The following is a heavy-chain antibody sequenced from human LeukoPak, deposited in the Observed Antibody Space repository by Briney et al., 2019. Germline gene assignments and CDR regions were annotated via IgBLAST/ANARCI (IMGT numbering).Heavy chain of an antibody. CDR2: INPNSGGT. J-gene: IGHJ4*02. CDR3: ARVLSGVSSSSDPPDY. V-gene: IGHV1-2*02. CDR1: GYTFTGYY. Sequence: GASVKVSCKASGYTFTGYYMHWVRQAPGQGVEWMGWINPNSGGTNYAQKFQGRVTMTRDTSISTAYMELSRLRSDDTAVYYCARVLSGVSSSSDPPDYWGQGTLVTVSS. D-gene: IGHD6-6*01.